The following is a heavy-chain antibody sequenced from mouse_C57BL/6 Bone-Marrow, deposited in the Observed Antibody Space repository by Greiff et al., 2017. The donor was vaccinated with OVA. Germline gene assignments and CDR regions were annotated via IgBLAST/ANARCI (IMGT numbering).Heavy chain of an antibody. D-gene: IGHD1-1*01. Sequence: EVKLMESGGGLVKPGGSLKLSCAASGFTFSSYAMSWVRQTPEKRLEWVATISDGGSYTYYPDNVKGRFTISRDNAKNNLYLQMSHLKSEDTAMYYCARVSYGSSYYAMDYWGQGTSVTVSS. CDR2: ISDGGSYT. J-gene: IGHJ4*01. CDR3: ARVSYGSSYYAMDY. CDR1: GFTFSSYA. V-gene: IGHV5-4*03.